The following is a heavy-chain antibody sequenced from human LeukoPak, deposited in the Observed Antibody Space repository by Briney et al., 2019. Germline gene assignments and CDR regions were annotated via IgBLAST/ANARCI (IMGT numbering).Heavy chain of an antibody. Sequence: GGSLRLSCAASGFTFTSYAMSWVRQAPGKGLEWVSTIGASGGSTYYADSVKGRFTISRDNSKNTLYLQMNSLRAEDTAVYYCARDPLGRWPKAGYFQHWGQGTLVTVSS. V-gene: IGHV3-23*01. CDR3: ARDPLGRWPKAGYFQH. D-gene: IGHD4-23*01. CDR1: GFTFTSYA. CDR2: IGASGGST. J-gene: IGHJ1*01.